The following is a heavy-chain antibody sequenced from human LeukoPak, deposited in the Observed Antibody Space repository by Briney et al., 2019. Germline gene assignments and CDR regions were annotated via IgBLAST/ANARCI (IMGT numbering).Heavy chain of an antibody. CDR2: INHSGST. D-gene: IGHD2-15*01. V-gene: IGHV4-34*01. CDR3: ARAGRYCSGGSCLRNDY. J-gene: IGHJ4*02. Sequence: PSETLSLTCAVYGGSFSGYYWSWIRQPPGKGLEWIGEINHSGSTNYNPSLKSRVNISVDTSKNQFSLKLSSVTAADTAVYYCARAGRYCSGGSCLRNDYWGQGTLVSVSS. CDR1: GGSFSGYY.